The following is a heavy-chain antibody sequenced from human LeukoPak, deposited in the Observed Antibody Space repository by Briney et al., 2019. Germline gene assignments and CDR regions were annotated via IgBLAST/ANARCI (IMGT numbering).Heavy chain of an antibody. CDR1: GYSFTSYW. D-gene: IGHD2-2*01. J-gene: IGHJ3*02. CDR3: ARGPHCSSTSCYSFFAFDI. Sequence: GESLKISCKGSGYSFTSYWIGWVRQMPGKGLEWVGIIYPGDSDTRYSPSFQGQVTISADKSISTAYLQWSSLKASDTAMYYCARGPHCSSTSCYSFFAFDIWGQGTMVTVSS. V-gene: IGHV5-51*01. CDR2: IYPGDSDT.